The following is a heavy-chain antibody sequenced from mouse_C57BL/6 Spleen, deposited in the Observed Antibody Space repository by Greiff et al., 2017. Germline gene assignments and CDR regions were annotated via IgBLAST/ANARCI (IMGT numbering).Heavy chain of an antibody. J-gene: IGHJ2*01. CDR3: ARSPSTGTYFDY. D-gene: IGHD4-1*02. Sequence: EVQLVESGGGLVQPGGSLSLSCAASGFTFTDYYMSWVRQPPGQALEWLGFIRNKANGYTTEYSASVKGRFTISRDTSQSILYLQMNALRAEDSATYYCARSPSTGTYFDYWGQGTTLSVSS. CDR1: GFTFTDYY. CDR2: IRNKANGYTT. V-gene: IGHV7-3*01.